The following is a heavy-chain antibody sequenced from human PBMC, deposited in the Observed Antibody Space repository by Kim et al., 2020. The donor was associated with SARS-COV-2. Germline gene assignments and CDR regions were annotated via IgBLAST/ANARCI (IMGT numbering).Heavy chain of an antibody. CDR1: GFTFSTYG. CDR2: ISNDGSNK. J-gene: IGHJ6*02. D-gene: IGHD3-22*01. V-gene: IGHV3-30*18. Sequence: GGSLRLSCAASGFTFSTYGMHWVRQAPGKGLEWVSLISNDGSNKYYADYVKGRFTISRDNSKNTLYLQMNSLRAEDTAVYYCAKDYYDSSGCSPQTSNYGMDVWGQGTTVTVSS. CDR3: AKDYYDSSGCSPQTSNYGMDV.